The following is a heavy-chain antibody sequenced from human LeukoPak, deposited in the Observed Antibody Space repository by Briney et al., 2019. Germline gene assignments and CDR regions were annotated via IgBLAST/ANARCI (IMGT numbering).Heavy chain of an antibody. Sequence: GGSLRLSCAASGITFGNNWMQWVRQGPGKGLVWISRINSDGGGAIYAASVKGRFTVSRDNAKNTLYLQMNSLRAEDTAVYYCARDVPHNWFDTWGQGTLVTVSS. CDR2: INSDGGGA. CDR3: ARDVPHNWFDT. V-gene: IGHV3-74*01. CDR1: GITFGNNW. J-gene: IGHJ5*02.